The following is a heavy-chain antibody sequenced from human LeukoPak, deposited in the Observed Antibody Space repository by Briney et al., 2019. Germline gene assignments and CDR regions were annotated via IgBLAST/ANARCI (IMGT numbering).Heavy chain of an antibody. CDR3: ARDLAGWFGELLPDY. J-gene: IGHJ4*02. CDR2: ISAYNGNT. V-gene: IGHV1-18*04. D-gene: IGHD3-10*01. CDR1: GYTFTSYD. Sequence: GASVKVSCKASGYTFTSYDISWVRQAPGQGLEWMGWISAYNGNTNYAQKLQGRVTMTTDTSTSTAYMELRSLRSDDTAVYYCARDLAGWFGELLPDYWGQGTLVTVSS.